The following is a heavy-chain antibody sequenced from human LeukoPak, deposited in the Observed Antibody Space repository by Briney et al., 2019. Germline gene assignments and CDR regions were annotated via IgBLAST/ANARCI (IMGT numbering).Heavy chain of an antibody. CDR3: AKQGLVPATAGD. CDR1: GFKFSSYS. V-gene: IGHV3-30*02. D-gene: IGHD2-2*01. CDR2: IRFDGSEK. Sequence: GGSLRLSCAASGFKFSSYSMKCVRQAPGKGLEWLSFIRFDGSEKYYADSVKARFSISRDNSMNTLYLQMNSLRPEDTAVYYCAKQGLVPATAGDWGQGTLVTVSS. J-gene: IGHJ4*02.